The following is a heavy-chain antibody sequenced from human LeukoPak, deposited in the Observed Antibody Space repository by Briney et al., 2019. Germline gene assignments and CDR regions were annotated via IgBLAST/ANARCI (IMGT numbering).Heavy chain of an antibody. V-gene: IGHV3-7*01. CDR3: ARATFLDF. Sequence: PGGSLRLSCEASGFTFITYWMSWVRQAPGKGLEWVANIKQDGSEKYYVDYVKGRFTISRENAENSLYLQMNSLRAEDTAVYYCARATFLDFWGQGSVVTVSS. J-gene: IGHJ4*02. D-gene: IGHD2/OR15-2a*01. CDR2: IKQDGSEK. CDR1: GFTFITYW.